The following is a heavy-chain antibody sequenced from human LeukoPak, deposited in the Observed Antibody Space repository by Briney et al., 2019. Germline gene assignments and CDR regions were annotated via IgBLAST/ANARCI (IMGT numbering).Heavy chain of an antibody. CDR1: GFTFSSYW. CDR3: ARGLTTDDAFDI. CDR2: IWYDGSNK. D-gene: IGHD4-17*01. V-gene: IGHV3-33*08. J-gene: IGHJ3*02. Sequence: PGGSLRLSCVASGFTFSSYWMHWVRQAPGKGLEWVAVIWYDGSNKYYADSVKGRFTISRDNSKNTLYLQMNSLRAEDTAVYYCARGLTTDDAFDIWGQGTMVTVSS.